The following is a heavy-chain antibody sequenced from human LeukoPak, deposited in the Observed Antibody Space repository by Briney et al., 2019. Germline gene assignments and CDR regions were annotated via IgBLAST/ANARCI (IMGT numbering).Heavy chain of an antibody. CDR1: GFAFTNYW. D-gene: IGHD3-10*01. J-gene: IGHJ4*02. V-gene: IGHV3-7*01. Sequence: GGSLRLSCAASGFAFTNYWMSWVRQAPGKGLEWVANIKQDGSQKYYVDSVKGRFTISRDNAQNSLYLQMNSLRAEDTAVYFCARIPYGSGNQFDYWGQGTLVSVSS. CDR2: IKQDGSQK. CDR3: ARIPYGSGNQFDY.